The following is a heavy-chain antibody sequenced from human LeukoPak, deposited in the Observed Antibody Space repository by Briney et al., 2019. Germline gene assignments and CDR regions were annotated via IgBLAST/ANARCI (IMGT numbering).Heavy chain of an antibody. Sequence: ASVKVSCKASGYTFTGYYMHWVRQAPGQGLEWMGWINPNSGGTNYAQKFQGRVTISVDTSKNQFSLKLSSVTAADTAVYYCARFYYDSSGYHEVGYYFDYWGQGTLVTVSS. CDR2: INPNSGGT. CDR1: GYTFTGYY. CDR3: ARFYYDSSGYHEVGYYFDY. D-gene: IGHD3-22*01. V-gene: IGHV1-2*02. J-gene: IGHJ4*02.